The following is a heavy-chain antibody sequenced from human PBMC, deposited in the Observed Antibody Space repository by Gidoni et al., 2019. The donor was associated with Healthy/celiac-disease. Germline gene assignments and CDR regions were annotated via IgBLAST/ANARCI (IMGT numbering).Heavy chain of an antibody. Sequence: QVQLVQSGAEVKKPGASVKVSCKGSGYTLTELSMHWVRQAPGKGLEWMGGFDPEDGETIYAQKFQGGVTMNEETSTDAAYMALSSLRSEDTAVYYCATGKRGYHSWSGYNYYYYYMDVWGKGTTVTVSS. CDR2: FDPEDGET. D-gene: IGHD3-3*02. CDR1: GYTLTELS. CDR3: ATGKRGYHSWSGYNYYYYYMDV. J-gene: IGHJ6*03. V-gene: IGHV1-24*01.